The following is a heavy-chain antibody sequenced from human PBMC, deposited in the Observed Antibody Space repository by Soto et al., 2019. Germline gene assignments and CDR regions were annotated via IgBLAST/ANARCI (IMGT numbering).Heavy chain of an antibody. CDR2: IYHSGST. D-gene: IGHD3-22*01. CDR3: ASGRYYDSSLDY. J-gene: IGHJ4*02. CDR1: GGSISSSNW. V-gene: IGHV4-4*02. Sequence: SETLSLTCAVSGGSISSSNWWSWVRQPPGKGLEWIGDIYHSGSTNYNPSLKSRVTISVDTSKNQFSLKLSSVTAADTAVYYCASGRYYDSSLDYWGQGTLVTVPS.